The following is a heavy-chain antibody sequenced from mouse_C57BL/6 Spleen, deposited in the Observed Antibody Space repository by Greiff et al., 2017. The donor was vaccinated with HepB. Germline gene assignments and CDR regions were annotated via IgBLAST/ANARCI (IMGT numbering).Heavy chain of an antibody. J-gene: IGHJ4*01. Sequence: SGPELVKPGASVKISCKASGYSFTDYNMNWVKQSNGKSLEWIGVINPNYGTTSYNQKFKGKATLTVDQSSSTAYMQLNSLTSEDSAVYYCARSGTMVTTGYAMDYWGQGTSVTVSS. CDR2: INPNYGTT. CDR1: GYSFTDYN. D-gene: IGHD2-2*01. CDR3: ARSGTMVTTGYAMDY. V-gene: IGHV1-39*01.